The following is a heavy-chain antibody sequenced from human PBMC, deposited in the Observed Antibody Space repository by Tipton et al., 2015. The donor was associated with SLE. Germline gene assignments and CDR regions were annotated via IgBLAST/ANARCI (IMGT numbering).Heavy chain of an antibody. Sequence: SLRLSCAASGFTFSSYWMSWVRQAPGEGLEWVANIKQDGSEKYYVDSVKGRFTISRDNAKNSLYLQMNSLRAEDTAVYYCARDPLAAAEYYFDYWGQGTLVTVSS. CDR2: IKQDGSEK. J-gene: IGHJ4*02. V-gene: IGHV3-7*01. CDR3: ARDPLAAAEYYFDY. CDR1: GFTFSSYW. D-gene: IGHD6-13*01.